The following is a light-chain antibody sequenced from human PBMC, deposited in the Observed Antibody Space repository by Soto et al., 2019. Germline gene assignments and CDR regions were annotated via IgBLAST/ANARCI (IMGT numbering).Light chain of an antibody. Sequence: DIQMTQSPSTLSASVGDRVTITCRASQSISSWLAWYQQKPGKAPKLLIYDASILQGGVPSRFSGSGSGTDFTLTISSLQPEDFATYYCQQANSFPITFGQGTRLEIK. J-gene: IGKJ5*01. CDR2: DAS. V-gene: IGKV1-12*01. CDR3: QQANSFPIT. CDR1: QSISSW.